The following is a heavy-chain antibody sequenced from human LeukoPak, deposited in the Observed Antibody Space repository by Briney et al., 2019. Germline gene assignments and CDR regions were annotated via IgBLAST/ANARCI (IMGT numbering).Heavy chain of an antibody. CDR2: IYHSGST. CDR3: ARVTAYSSENYFDY. V-gene: IGHV4-38-2*01. CDR1: GYSISSGYY. J-gene: IGHJ4*02. D-gene: IGHD6-25*01. Sequence: PSDTLSLTCAVSGYSISSGYYWGWIRQPRGKGLEWIGSIYHSGSTYYNPSLKSRVTISVDTSKNQFSLKLSSVTAADTAVYYCARVTAYSSENYFDYWGQGTLVTVSS.